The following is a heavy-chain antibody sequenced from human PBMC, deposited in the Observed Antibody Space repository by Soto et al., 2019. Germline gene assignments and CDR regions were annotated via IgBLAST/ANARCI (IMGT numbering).Heavy chain of an antibody. J-gene: IGHJ4*02. CDR1: GGSISSYS. CDR3: ARDPGSIVATYYFDY. Sequence: SETLSLTCTVSGGSISSYSWSWIRQPPGKGLEWIGYIYYSGSTNYNPSLKSRVTISVDTSKNQFSLKLSSVTAADTAVYYCARDPGSIVATYYFDYWGQGTLVTVS. V-gene: IGHV4-59*01. D-gene: IGHD5-12*01. CDR2: IYYSGST.